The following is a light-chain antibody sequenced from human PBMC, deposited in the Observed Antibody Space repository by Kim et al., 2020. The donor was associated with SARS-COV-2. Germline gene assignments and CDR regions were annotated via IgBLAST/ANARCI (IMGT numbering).Light chain of an antibody. Sequence: EIVMTQSPATLSVSPGERATLSCRASQTVTTNLAWYQQKPGQAPRLLIYGASNRATGLPARFSGSGSGTEFTLTISSLQSEDFAVYYCHQYNNWPPAFGQGTKVDIK. CDR1: QTVTTN. J-gene: IGKJ1*01. CDR2: GAS. V-gene: IGKV3-15*01. CDR3: HQYNNWPPA.